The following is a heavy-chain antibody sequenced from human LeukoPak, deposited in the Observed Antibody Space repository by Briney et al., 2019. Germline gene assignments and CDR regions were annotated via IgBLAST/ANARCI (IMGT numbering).Heavy chain of an antibody. V-gene: IGHV3-30*02. CDR3: TRAGGLVRGVHYYHYMDV. CDR1: GFTFSSYS. J-gene: IGHJ6*03. Sequence: GGSLRLSCAASGFTFSSYSMHWVRQAPGKGLEWVAFIRYDGSDKYYADSVKGRFTISRDNSKNTLSLQMNSLRPEDTAVYYCTRAGGLVRGVHYYHYMDVWGKGTTVTISS. D-gene: IGHD3-10*01. CDR2: IRYDGSDK.